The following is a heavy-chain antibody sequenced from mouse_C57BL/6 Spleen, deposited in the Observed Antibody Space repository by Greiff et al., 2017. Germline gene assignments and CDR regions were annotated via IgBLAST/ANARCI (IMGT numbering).Heavy chain of an antibody. CDR3: ARLGWLRRGDY. CDR1: GYTFTSYG. CDR2: IYPRSGNT. V-gene: IGHV1-81*01. J-gene: IGHJ2*01. D-gene: IGHD2-2*01. Sequence: QVQLQQSGAELARPGASVKLSCKASGYTFTSYGISWVKQRTGQGLEWIGEIYPRSGNTYYNEKFKGKATLTADKSSSTAYMELRSLASEDSAVYFCARLGWLRRGDYWGQGTTLTVSS.